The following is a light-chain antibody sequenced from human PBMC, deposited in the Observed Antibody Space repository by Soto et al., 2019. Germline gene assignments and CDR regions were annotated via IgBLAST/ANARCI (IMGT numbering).Light chain of an antibody. CDR2: AAS. V-gene: IGKV1-39*01. Sequence: DIQLTQSPSSLSASVGDRVTIPCRASQYISTYLNWYQQKPGKAPKLLIYAASNLQSGVPSRFSGSGSGTEFTLTISSLQPEDVSTYYCQQPYSTVRTLGQGTKVDIK. J-gene: IGKJ1*01. CDR1: QYISTY. CDR3: QQPYSTVRT.